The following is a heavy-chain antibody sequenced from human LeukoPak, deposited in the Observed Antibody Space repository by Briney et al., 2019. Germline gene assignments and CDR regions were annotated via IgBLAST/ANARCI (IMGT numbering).Heavy chain of an antibody. D-gene: IGHD3-3*01. CDR3: ARSRRNDLWSGYVGERFFDP. J-gene: IGHJ5*02. CDR2: IIPIFGTA. CDR1: GGTFSSYA. Sequence: SVKVSCKASGGTFSSYAISWVRQAPGQGLEWMGGIIPIFGTANYAQKFQGRVTITADESTSTAYMELSSLRSEDTAVYYCARSRRNDLWSGYVGERFFDPWGQGTLVTVSS. V-gene: IGHV1-69*13.